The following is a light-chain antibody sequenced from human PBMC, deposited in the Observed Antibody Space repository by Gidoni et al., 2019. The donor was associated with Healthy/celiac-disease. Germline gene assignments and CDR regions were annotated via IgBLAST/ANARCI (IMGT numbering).Light chain of an antibody. CDR3: QQYYSYPYT. V-gene: IGKV1-8*01. CDR1: QGISSY. CDR2: AAS. Sequence: AIRITQSPSSLSASTGDRVTITCRASQGISSYLAWYQPKPGKAPKLLIYAASTLQSGVPSRFSGSGSGTDFTLTISCLQSEDFATYYCQQYYSYPYTFGQGTKLEIK. J-gene: IGKJ2*01.